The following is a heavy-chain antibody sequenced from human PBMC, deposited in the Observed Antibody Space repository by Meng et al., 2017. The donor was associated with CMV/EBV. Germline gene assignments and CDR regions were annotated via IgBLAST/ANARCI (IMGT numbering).Heavy chain of an antibody. CDR3: VRDFRVAGIRPLIY. V-gene: IGHV1-2*02. Sequence: ASVKVSCKAAGYTFTDYYIHWVRQAPGQGLEWLGWINPLTGCRNYAQKFQDRVTMTRDKSVRTAYMEMTRLRSDETTVYFCVRDFRVAGIRPLIYWGQGTLVTVSS. CDR2: INPLTGCR. D-gene: IGHD1-14*01. J-gene: IGHJ4*02. CDR1: GYTFTDYY.